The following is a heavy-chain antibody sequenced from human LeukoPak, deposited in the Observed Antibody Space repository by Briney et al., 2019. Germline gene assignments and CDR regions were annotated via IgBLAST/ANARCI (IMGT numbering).Heavy chain of an antibody. CDR3: AGLSSGYYYYYYGMDV. D-gene: IGHD6-19*01. CDR2: IYYSGST. Sequence: SETLSLTCTVSGGSISSYYWSWIRQRPGKGLEWIGYIYYSGSTNYNPSLKSRVTISVDTSKNQFSLKLSSVTAADTAVYYCAGLSSGYYYYYYGMDVWGQGTTVTVSS. V-gene: IGHV4-59*08. CDR1: GGSISSYY. J-gene: IGHJ6*02.